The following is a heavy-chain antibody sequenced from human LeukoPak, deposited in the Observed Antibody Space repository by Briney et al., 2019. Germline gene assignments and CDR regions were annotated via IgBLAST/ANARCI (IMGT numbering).Heavy chain of an antibody. J-gene: IGHJ4*02. CDR1: GYRFTSYW. CDR3: ARLFSSSWFALGY. Sequence: GESLKISCKGSGYRFTSYWIGWVRQMPGKGLEWMGIIYPGDSDTRYSPSFQGQVTISADKSISAAYLQWSSLKASDTAMYYCARLFSSSWFALGYWGQGTLVTVSS. D-gene: IGHD6-13*01. V-gene: IGHV5-51*01. CDR2: IYPGDSDT.